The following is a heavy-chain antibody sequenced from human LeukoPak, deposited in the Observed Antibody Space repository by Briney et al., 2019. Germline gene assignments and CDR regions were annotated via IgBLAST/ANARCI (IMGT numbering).Heavy chain of an antibody. D-gene: IGHD3-3*02. CDR3: CISLPKSGFYYYYYGMDV. V-gene: IGHV1-69*13. Sequence: SVKVSCKASGGAFSSYAISWGRQAPGQGLEWVGGIITIFGAANYAQTFQGRVTITADESTSTAYMELSSLRSEETAVYYLCISLPKSGFYYYYYGMDVWGQGTTVTVSS. CDR2: IITIFGAA. J-gene: IGHJ6*02. CDR1: GGAFSSYA.